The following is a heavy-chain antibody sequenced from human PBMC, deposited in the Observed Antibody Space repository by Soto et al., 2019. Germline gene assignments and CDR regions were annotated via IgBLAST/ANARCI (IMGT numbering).Heavy chain of an antibody. J-gene: IGHJ3*02. CDR2: INHSGST. CDR1: GVSFSGYY. D-gene: IGHD2-15*01. Sequence: SETLSLTCAVYGVSFSGYYWSWIRQPPGKGLEWIGEINHSGSTNYNPSLKSRVTISVDTSKNQFSLKLSSVTAADTAVYYCARSRWVYCSGGSCQKANAFDIWGQGTMVTVSS. V-gene: IGHV4-34*01. CDR3: ARSRWVYCSGGSCQKANAFDI.